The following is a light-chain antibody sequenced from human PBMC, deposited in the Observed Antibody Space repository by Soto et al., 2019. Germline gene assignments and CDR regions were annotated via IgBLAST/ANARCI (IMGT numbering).Light chain of an antibody. CDR1: SSDVGGYNY. J-gene: IGLJ2*01. V-gene: IGLV2-14*01. Sequence: QSVLTQPASVSGSPGQSITISCTGSSSDVGGYNYVSWYQQHPGKAPKLMIYEVSNRPSGISNHFSGSKSGNTASLTLSGLQDEDEGDYYCSSYTSSSTLVFGGGAKLSVL. CDR3: SSYTSSSTLV. CDR2: EVS.